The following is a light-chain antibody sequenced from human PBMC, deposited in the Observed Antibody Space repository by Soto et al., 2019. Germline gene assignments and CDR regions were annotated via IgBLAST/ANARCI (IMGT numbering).Light chain of an antibody. Sequence: QSALTQPASVSGSPGQSITMSCTGTSSDVGNYNYVSWYQQHTGKAPKLMIYEVSNRPSGVSNRFSGSKSGNTASLTISGLQAEDEANYYCSSYTSSNSYVFGTGTKVTVL. CDR1: SSDVGNYNY. J-gene: IGLJ1*01. CDR3: SSYTSSNSYV. V-gene: IGLV2-14*01. CDR2: EVS.